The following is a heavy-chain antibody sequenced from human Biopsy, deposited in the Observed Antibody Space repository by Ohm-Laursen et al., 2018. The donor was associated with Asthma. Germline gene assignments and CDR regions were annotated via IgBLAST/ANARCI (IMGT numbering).Heavy chain of an antibody. CDR1: GSIFTSYW. Sequence: DSLKISCKTSGSIFTSYWFGWVRQMPGKGLEWMAIIFPDDSDTIYSPSFQGQVTISADKSISTAYLQWSSLKASDTAIYYCASLAYGSGSFFDFWGQGTLVTVAS. CDR2: IFPDDSDT. D-gene: IGHD3-10*01. CDR3: ASLAYGSGSFFDF. V-gene: IGHV5-51*01. J-gene: IGHJ4*02.